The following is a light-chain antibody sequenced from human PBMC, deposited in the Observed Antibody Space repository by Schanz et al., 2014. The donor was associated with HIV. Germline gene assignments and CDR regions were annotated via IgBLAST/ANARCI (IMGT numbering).Light chain of an antibody. J-gene: IGKJ1*01. CDR2: KAS. Sequence: DVQMTQSPSTLSASLGDRVTITCRASQSISSWLAWYQQKPGKAPKLLIYKASSLESGVPSRFSGSGSGTEFTLTISSLQPDDIGTYFCHQYAISSWTFGQGTKVEIK. CDR1: QSISSW. V-gene: IGKV1-5*03. CDR3: HQYAISSWT.